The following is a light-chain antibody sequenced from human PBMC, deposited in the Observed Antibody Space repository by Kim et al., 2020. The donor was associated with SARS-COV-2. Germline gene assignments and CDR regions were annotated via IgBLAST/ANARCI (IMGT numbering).Light chain of an antibody. CDR2: KAS. CDR1: QSISSW. V-gene: IGKV1-5*03. CDR3: QQYAIYST. Sequence: SAPVGDRVTITCRASQSISSWLAWYQQKPGKAPKLLIYKASTLESGVPSRFSGSGSGTEFTLTINSLQPDDFATYYCQQYAIYSTFGQGTKVDIK. J-gene: IGKJ1*01.